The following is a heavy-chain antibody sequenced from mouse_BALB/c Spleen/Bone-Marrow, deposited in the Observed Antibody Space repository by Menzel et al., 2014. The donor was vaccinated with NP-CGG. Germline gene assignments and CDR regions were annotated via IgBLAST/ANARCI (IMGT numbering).Heavy chain of an antibody. J-gene: IGHJ2*01. V-gene: IGHV14-3*02. Sequence: EVQLQQSGAGLVKPGASVKLSCTASGFNIKDTYMHWVKQRPEQGLEWIGRIDPANGNTKYDPKFQGKAAITADTSSNTAYLQLSSLTSEDTAVYYCARYYYGYYVDCRGRGTTLAFTS. CDR3: ARYYYGYYVDC. CDR1: GFNIKDTY. D-gene: IGHD1-1*01. CDR2: IDPANGNT.